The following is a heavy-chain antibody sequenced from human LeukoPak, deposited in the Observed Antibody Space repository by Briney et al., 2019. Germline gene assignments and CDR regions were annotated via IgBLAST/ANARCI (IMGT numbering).Heavy chain of an antibody. D-gene: IGHD6-13*01. CDR1: GYSFTSYW. CDR2: IYPGDSDT. J-gene: IGHJ6*03. CDR3: ARQAREYSSSWYDYYYYMDV. V-gene: IGHV5-51*01. Sequence: GESLKISCKGSGYSFTSYWIGWVRQMPGKGLEWMGIIYPGDSDTRYSPSFQGQVTISADKSISTAYLQWSSLKASDTAMYYCARQAREYSSSWYDYYYYMDVWGKGTTVTVSS.